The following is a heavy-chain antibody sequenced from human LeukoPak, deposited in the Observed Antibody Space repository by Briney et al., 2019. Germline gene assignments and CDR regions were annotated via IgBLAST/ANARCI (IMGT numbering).Heavy chain of an antibody. CDR2: INPNSGGT. CDR1: GYTFTGYY. D-gene: IGHD4-17*01. V-gene: IGHV1-2*02. J-gene: IGHJ4*02. CDR3: ARGRGAATTVITATLDDY. Sequence: ASVKVSCKASGYTFTGYYMHWVRQAPGQGLEWVGWINPNSGGTKYAQKFQGRVTMTRDTSITTAYMELSRLTSDDTAVYYCARGRGAATTVITATLDDYWGQGTLVTVS.